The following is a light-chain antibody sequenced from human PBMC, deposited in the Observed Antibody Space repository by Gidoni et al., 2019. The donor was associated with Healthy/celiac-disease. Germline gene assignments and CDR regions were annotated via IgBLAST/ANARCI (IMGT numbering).Light chain of an antibody. J-gene: IGLJ2*01. CDR1: SRDVGGYNY. V-gene: IGLV2-8*01. CDR3: SSNAGSNKVV. Sequence: SALTQPPSSSGLPGQSVTISCTGTSRDVGGYNYVPWYQQDPGNAPKLMMDEVSKRPSGVPERFAGSKSGNAASLTVSGRQAEDEADYYGSSNAGSNKVVFGGGTRLTVL. CDR2: EVS.